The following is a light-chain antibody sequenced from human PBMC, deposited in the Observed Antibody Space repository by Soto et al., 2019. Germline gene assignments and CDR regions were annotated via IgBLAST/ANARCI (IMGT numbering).Light chain of an antibody. CDR2: GNS. CDR3: QSYDSSLSGSMV. J-gene: IGLJ2*01. Sequence: QPVLTQPPSVSGVPGQRVTISCTGSSSNIGAGYDVHWYQQLPGTAPKLLIYGNSNRPSGVPDRFSGSKSGTSASLAITGLQAEDEADYYCQSYDSSLSGSMVFGGGTKLTFL. V-gene: IGLV1-40*01. CDR1: SSNIGAGYD.